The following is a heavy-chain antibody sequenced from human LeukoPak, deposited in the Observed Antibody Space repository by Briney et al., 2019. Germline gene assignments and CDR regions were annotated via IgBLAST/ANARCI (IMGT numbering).Heavy chain of an antibody. CDR2: IYYSGSA. Sequence: PSGTLSLTCTASGVSISSGSYYWGWIRQPPGKGLEWIGSIYYSGSAYYNPSLRSRVTLSMDTSKNQFSLRVISVTAADTALYYCARLIPPTWWSVAGSRGQHDYWGQGTLVTVSS. D-gene: IGHD6-19*01. CDR1: GVSISSGSYY. CDR3: ARLIPPTWWSVAGSRGQHDY. V-gene: IGHV4-39*01. J-gene: IGHJ4*02.